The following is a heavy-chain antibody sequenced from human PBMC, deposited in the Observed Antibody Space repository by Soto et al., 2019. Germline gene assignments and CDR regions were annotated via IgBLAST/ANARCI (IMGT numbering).Heavy chain of an antibody. CDR3: ARTLCGDSVYC. CDR1: GYTFTSYD. D-gene: IGHD3-10*01. Sequence: QVQLVQSGAEVKKPGASVKVSCKASGYTFTSYDINWVRQATGQGLEWMGWMNPNRGNTGYAQKCQCRVTMPWSTSISRGYMELSSLRSEDTAVCYCARTLCGDSVYCWGQGTLVTVSS. J-gene: IGHJ4*02. CDR2: MNPNRGNT. V-gene: IGHV1-8*01.